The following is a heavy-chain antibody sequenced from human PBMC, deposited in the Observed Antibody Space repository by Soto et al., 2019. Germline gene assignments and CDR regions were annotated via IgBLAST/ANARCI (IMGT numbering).Heavy chain of an antibody. V-gene: IGHV1-46*01. CDR2: INPSGGST. Sequence: ASVKVSCKASGYTFTSYYMHWVRQAPGQGLEWMGIINPSGGSTSYAQKFQGRVTMTRDTSTSTVYMELSSLRSEDTAVYYCARMIYSNYDRYYYYGMDVWGQGTTVTVSS. CDR3: ARMIYSNYDRYYYYGMDV. CDR1: GYTFTSYY. J-gene: IGHJ6*02. D-gene: IGHD4-4*01.